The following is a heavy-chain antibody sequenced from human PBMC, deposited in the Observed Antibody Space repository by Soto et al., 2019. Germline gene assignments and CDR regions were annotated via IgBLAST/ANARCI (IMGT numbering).Heavy chain of an antibody. CDR1: GGSISSYY. V-gene: IGHV4-59*08. J-gene: IGHJ5*02. CDR2: IYYSGST. D-gene: IGHD6-19*01. Sequence: QVQLQESGPGLVKPSETLSLTCTVSGGSISSYYWSWIRQPPGKGLEWIGYIYYSGSTNYNPSLKSRVTISVDTSKNQFSLKLSSVTAADTAVYYCARQYSSGWYVWFDPWGQGTLVTVSS. CDR3: ARQYSSGWYVWFDP.